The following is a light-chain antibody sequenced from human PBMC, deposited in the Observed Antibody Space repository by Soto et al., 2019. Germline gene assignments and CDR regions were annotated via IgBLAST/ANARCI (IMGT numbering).Light chain of an antibody. CDR2: QDS. J-gene: IGLJ2*01. CDR3: QVWDSSTVV. V-gene: IGLV3-1*01. CDR1: KLGDKY. Sequence: SSELTQPPSVSVSPGQTASITCSGDKLGDKYACWYQQKPGQSPVLVIYQDSKRPSGIPERFSGSNSGNTATLTISGTQAMDEADYYCQVWDSSTVVFGGGTKVTVL.